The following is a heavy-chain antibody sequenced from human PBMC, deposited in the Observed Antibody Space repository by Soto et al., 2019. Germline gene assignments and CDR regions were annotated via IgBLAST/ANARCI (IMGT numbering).Heavy chain of an antibody. V-gene: IGHV4-59*08. Sequence: QVQLQESGPGLVKPSETLSLTCTVSGGSISSYYWSWIRQPPGKGLEWIGYIYYSGSTNYNPSLKRRVTISVDTTKNQFALKLSSVTAADTAVYYCARNRGAAVAAEGWYWFDPWGQGTLVTVSS. CDR2: IYYSGST. J-gene: IGHJ5*02. D-gene: IGHD6-19*01. CDR1: GGSISSYY. CDR3: ARNRGAAVAAEGWYWFDP.